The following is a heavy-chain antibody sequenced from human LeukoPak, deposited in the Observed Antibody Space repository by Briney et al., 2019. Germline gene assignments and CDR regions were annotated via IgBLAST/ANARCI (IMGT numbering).Heavy chain of an antibody. CDR2: ISYDGSSK. V-gene: IGHV3-30*04. J-gene: IGHJ6*02. Sequence: PGRSLRLSCAASGFSFSSYAMHWVRQAPGKGLEWVAVISYDGSSKYYADSVKGRFTISRDNSRNTLYLQMNSLRAEDTAVYYCARVLAGYSSYYYGLDVWGQGTTVTVSS. D-gene: IGHD3-22*01. CDR1: GFSFSSYA. CDR3: ARVLAGYSSYYYGLDV.